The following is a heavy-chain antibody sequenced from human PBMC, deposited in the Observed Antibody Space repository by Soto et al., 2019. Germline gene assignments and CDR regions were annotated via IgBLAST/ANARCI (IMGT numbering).Heavy chain of an antibody. CDR2: INPSGGST. CDR3: ARDQEKWDLELLGPLGDP. V-gene: IGHV1-46*01. Sequence: QVQLVQSGAEVKKPGASVKVSCKASGYTFTSYYMHWVRQAPGQGLEWMGIINPSGGSTSYAQKFQGRVTMTRDSSTSTDYMELSSRRSEETAVYYCARDQEKWDLELLGPLGDPWGQGTLVTVSS. J-gene: IGHJ5*02. CDR1: GYTFTSYY. D-gene: IGHD1-7*01.